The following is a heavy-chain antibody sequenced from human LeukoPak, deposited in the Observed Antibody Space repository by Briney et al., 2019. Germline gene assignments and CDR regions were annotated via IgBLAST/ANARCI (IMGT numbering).Heavy chain of an antibody. CDR3: ARRIKVPGYSGHGPFDY. CDR2: IYYSGST. J-gene: IGHJ4*02. CDR1: GGSISSSSYY. D-gene: IGHD5-12*01. V-gene: IGHV4-39*01. Sequence: SETLSLTCTVSGGSISSSSYYWGWIRQPPGKGLEWIGSIYYSGSTYSNPSLQSRVTISVDTSKNQFSLKLSSVTAADTAVYYCARRIKVPGYSGHGPFDYWGQGTLVTVSS.